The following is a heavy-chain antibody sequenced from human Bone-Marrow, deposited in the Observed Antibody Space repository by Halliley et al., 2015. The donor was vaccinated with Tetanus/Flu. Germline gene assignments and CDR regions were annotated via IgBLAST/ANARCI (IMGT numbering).Heavy chain of an antibody. Sequence: SLRLSCAGSGFRFGSYAMTWVRQAPGKGLEWLATISGSGASTYYADSVRGRFTISRDTSANTLYLQMNSLRVEDTAVYYCARLMGAIFGDGTGYSPECFGHWGQGALVTVSS. CDR1: GFRFGSYA. D-gene: IGHD3-22*01. V-gene: IGHV3-23*01. J-gene: IGHJ1*01. CDR3: ARLMGAIFGDGTGYSPECFGH. CDR2: ISGSGAST.